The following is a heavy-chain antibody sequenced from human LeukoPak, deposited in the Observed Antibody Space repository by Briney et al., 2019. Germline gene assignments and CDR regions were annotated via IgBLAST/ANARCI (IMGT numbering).Heavy chain of an antibody. CDR1: GYTFTSYG. D-gene: IGHD3-9*01. CDR2: IIPIFGTA. J-gene: IGHJ4*02. Sequence: SVKVSCKASGYTFTSYGISWVRQAPGQGLEWMGGIIPIFGTANYAQKFQGRVTITADESTSTAYMELSSLRSEDTAVYYCAGYYDILTGYYPRLSGFDYWGQGTLVTVSS. V-gene: IGHV1-69*13. CDR3: AGYYDILTGYYPRLSGFDY.